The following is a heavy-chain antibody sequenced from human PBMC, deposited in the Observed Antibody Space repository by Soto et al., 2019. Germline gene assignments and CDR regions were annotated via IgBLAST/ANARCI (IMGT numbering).Heavy chain of an antibody. CDR3: ARSIGYFDY. CDR1: GGTFSSYT. Sequence: QVQLVQSGAEVKKPGSSVKVSCKASGGTFSSYTINWVRQAPGQGLEWMGRIIPILGIANYAQKFQGRVTITADKSTSTAYMGLSSLRSEDTAVYYCARSIGYFDYWGQGTLVTVSS. D-gene: IGHD2-21*01. CDR2: IIPILGIA. V-gene: IGHV1-69*02. J-gene: IGHJ4*02.